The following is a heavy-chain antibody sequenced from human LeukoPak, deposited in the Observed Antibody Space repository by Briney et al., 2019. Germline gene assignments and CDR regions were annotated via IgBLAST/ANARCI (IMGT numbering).Heavy chain of an antibody. V-gene: IGHV1-18*01. CDR2: ISAYNGNT. Sequence: GASVKVSCKASGYTFTSYGISWVRQAPGQGLEWMGWISAYNGNTNYAQKLQGRVTMTTDTSTSTAYMELRSLRSDDTAVYYCARGLTFIAAAGSWFDPWGQGTLVTVSS. CDR1: GYTFTSYG. D-gene: IGHD6-13*01. J-gene: IGHJ5*02. CDR3: ARGLTFIAAAGSWFDP.